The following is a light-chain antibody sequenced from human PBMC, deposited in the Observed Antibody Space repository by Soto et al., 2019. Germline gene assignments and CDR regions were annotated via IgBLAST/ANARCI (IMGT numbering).Light chain of an antibody. V-gene: IGKV3-11*01. CDR3: QYSGIWPPGAT. CDR2: DAS. CDR1: QSINND. Sequence: IVLTQYPVTLSLSPGERATLSCSASQSINNDLAWYQPKPGQPPRLLIYDASNRATAIPVRFSGSGSGTDFDLTISSLEPEDSAVYCWQYSGIWPPGATFGGGTKVEIK. J-gene: IGKJ4*01.